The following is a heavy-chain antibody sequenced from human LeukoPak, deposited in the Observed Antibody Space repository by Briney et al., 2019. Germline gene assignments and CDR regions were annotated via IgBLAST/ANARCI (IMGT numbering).Heavy chain of an antibody. J-gene: IGHJ4*02. Sequence: SETLSLTCTVSGGSISSYYWSWIRQPPGKGLEWIGYIYYSGSTNYNPSLKSRVTISVDTSKNQFSLKLSSVTAADTAVYYCARGGIALDYWGQGTLVTVSS. CDR2: IYYSGST. CDR1: GGSISSYY. V-gene: IGHV4-59*12. D-gene: IGHD6-13*01. CDR3: ARGGIALDY.